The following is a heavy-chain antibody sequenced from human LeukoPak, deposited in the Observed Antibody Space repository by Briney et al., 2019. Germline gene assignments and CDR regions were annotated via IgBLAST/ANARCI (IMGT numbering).Heavy chain of an antibody. CDR3: ARVGGYCSGGSCYTLLYYYYMDV. V-gene: IGHV3-21*01. Sequence: PGGSLRLSCAASGFTFSSYSMTWVRQAPGKGLEWVSSISSSSIYIYYADSVKGRFTISRDNAKNSLYLQMNSLRAEDTAVYYCARVGGYCSGGSCYTLLYYYYMDVWGKGTTVTVSS. J-gene: IGHJ6*03. D-gene: IGHD2-15*01. CDR2: ISSSSIYI. CDR1: GFTFSSYS.